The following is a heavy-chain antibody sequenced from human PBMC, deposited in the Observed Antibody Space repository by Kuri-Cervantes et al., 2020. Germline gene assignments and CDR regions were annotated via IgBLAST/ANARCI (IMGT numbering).Heavy chain of an antibody. V-gene: IGHV3-48*03. J-gene: IGHJ6*02. D-gene: IGHD1-26*01. CDR1: GFTFSSYE. Sequence: GESLKISCAASGFTFSSYEMNWVRQAPGKGLEWVSYISSSGSTRYYADSVKGRFTISRDNSKNTLYLQMNRLRAEDTAVYYCAREGYSGSPPLYYYYGMGVWGQGTTVTVSS. CDR2: ISSSGSTR. CDR3: AREGYSGSPPLYYYYGMGV.